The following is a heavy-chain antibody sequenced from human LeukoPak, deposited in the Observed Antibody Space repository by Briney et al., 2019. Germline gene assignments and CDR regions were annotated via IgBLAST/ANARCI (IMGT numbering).Heavy chain of an antibody. CDR1: GGTFSSYA. CDR3: ARGPGITMVRGVPYYFDH. Sequence: ASVKVSCKASGGTFSSYAISWVRQAPGQGLEWMGGIIPIFGTANYAQKFQGRVTITTDESTSTAYMELSSLRSEDTAVYYCARGPGITMVRGVPYYFDHWGQGTLVTVSS. V-gene: IGHV1-69*05. J-gene: IGHJ4*02. CDR2: IIPIFGTA. D-gene: IGHD3-10*01.